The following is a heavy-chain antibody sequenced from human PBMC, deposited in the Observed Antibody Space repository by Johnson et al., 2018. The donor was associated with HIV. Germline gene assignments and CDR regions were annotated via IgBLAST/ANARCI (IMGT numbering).Heavy chain of an antibody. Sequence: EVQLVESVGGLVQPGGSLRLSCAASGFTFSSYAMSWARQAPGKGLEWVSYISSSGSTIYYADSVKGRLPISRDNAKNSLYLQMNSLKAEDTAVYYCARTPSLPGAFDIWGQGTMVTVSS. CDR2: ISSSGSTI. V-gene: IGHV3-48*04. CDR3: ARTPSLPGAFDI. CDR1: GFTFSSYA. J-gene: IGHJ3*02.